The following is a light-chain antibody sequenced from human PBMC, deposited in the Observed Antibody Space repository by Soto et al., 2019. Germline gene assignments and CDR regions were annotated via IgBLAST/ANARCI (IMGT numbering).Light chain of an antibody. Sequence: QSVLTQPPSVSGTPGQRVTISCSGSSSNIGSNYVYWYQQLPGTAPKVLIYRNNQRPSGVPDRFSGSKSGTSASLAISGLRSEDEADYYCAAWDDSLSGHYVFGTGTKSPS. J-gene: IGLJ1*01. CDR1: SSNIGSNY. CDR2: RNN. CDR3: AAWDDSLSGHYV. V-gene: IGLV1-47*01.